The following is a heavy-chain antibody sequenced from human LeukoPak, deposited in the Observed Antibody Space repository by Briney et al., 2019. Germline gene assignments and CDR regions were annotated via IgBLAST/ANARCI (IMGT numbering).Heavy chain of an antibody. Sequence: PGGSLRLSCAASGFTFSSYWMSWVRQAPGKGLEWVANIKQDGSGKYYVDSVKGRFTISRDNAKNSLYLQMNSLRAEDTAVYYCARELLYGDYEMYYFDYWGQGTLVTVSS. V-gene: IGHV3-7*01. CDR1: GFTFSSYW. J-gene: IGHJ4*02. CDR3: ARELLYGDYEMYYFDY. D-gene: IGHD4-17*01. CDR2: IKQDGSGK.